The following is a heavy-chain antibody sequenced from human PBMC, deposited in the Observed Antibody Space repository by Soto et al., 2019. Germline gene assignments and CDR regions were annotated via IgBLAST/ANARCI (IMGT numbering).Heavy chain of an antibody. CDR1: GGSISYFY. CDR3: ARGCGYDFRSSKAPPIDV. V-gene: IGHV4-59*01. J-gene: IGHJ6*02. D-gene: IGHD3-3*01. CDR2: LYYTGIT. Sequence: ETLSLTCNVSGGSISYFYWRWIRQSPGKRLEWIGYLYYTGITNYNPALKSRVTISLDPSKNQFSLKVRSVNAAGPAADDCARGCGYDFRSSKAPPIDVWGQGTTVTVSS.